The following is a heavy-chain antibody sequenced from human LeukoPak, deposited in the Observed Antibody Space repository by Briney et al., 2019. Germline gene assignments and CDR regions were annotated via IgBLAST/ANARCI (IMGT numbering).Heavy chain of an antibody. CDR1: GFTFSTYA. CDR2: ITASGGST. J-gene: IGHJ4*02. D-gene: IGHD6-19*01. CDR3: AKSSAWYPYFDY. V-gene: IGHV3-23*01. Sequence: GGSLRLSCAASGFTFSTYAMNWVRQAPGEGLEWVSTITASGGSTYYADSVKGRFTISRDNSKNTLYLQMNSLRAEDTAVYYCAKSSAWYPYFDYWGQGTLVTVSS.